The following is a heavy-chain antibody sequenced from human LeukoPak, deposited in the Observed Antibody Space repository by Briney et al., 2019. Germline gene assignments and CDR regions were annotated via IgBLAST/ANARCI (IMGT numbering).Heavy chain of an antibody. Sequence: PSQTLSLTCTVSGGSISSGGYYWSWIRQHPGKGLEWIGYIYYSGSTYYNPSLKSRVTISVDTPKNQFSLKLSFVTAADTAVYYCARRERTHNYFDYWGQGTLVTVSS. V-gene: IGHV4-31*03. CDR3: ARRERTHNYFDY. CDR2: IYYSGST. CDR1: GGSISSGGYY. D-gene: IGHD1-26*01. J-gene: IGHJ4*02.